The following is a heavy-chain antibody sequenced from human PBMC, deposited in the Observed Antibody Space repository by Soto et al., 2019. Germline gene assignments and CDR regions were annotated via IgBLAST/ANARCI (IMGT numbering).Heavy chain of an antibody. V-gene: IGHV4-59*01. CDR2: IYYSGST. CDR3: ARYTAMVTFFDY. CDR1: GGSISSYY. J-gene: IGHJ4*02. D-gene: IGHD5-18*01. Sequence: SETLSLTCTVSGGSISSYYWSWIRQPPGKGLEWIGYIYYSGSTNYNPSLKSRVTISVDTSKNQFSLKLSSVTAADTAVYYCARYTAMVTFFDYWGQGTLVTSPQ.